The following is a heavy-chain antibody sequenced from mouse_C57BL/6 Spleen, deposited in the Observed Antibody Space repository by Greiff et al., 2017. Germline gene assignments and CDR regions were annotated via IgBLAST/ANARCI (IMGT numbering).Heavy chain of an antibody. D-gene: IGHD3-2*02. CDR2: ISYDGSN. Sequence: VQLQQSGPGLVKPSQSLSLTCSVTGYSITSGYYWNWIRQFPGNKLEWMGYISYDGSNNYNPSLKNRISITRDTSKNQFFLKLNSVTTEDTATYYCAREGAQATGFDYWGQGTTLTVSS. V-gene: IGHV3-6*01. CDR1: GYSITSGYY. J-gene: IGHJ2*01. CDR3: AREGAQATGFDY.